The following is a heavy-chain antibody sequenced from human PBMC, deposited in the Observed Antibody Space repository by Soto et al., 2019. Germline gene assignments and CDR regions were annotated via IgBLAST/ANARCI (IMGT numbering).Heavy chain of an antibody. Sequence: PSETLSLTCAVYGGSFSGYYWSWIRQPPGKGLEWIGEINHSGSTNYNPSLKSRVTISVDTSKNQFSLRLSSVTAADTAVYYCARGRKGYSGTWYVDWGQGTLVTVSS. V-gene: IGHV4-34*01. CDR3: ARGRKGYSGTWYVD. CDR1: GGSFSGYY. CDR2: INHSGST. D-gene: IGHD6-13*01. J-gene: IGHJ4*02.